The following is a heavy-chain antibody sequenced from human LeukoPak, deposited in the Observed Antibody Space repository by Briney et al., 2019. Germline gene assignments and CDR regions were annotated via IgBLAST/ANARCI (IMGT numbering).Heavy chain of an antibody. CDR1: GYTFTSYD. Sequence: GASVKVSCKASGYTFTSYDINWVRQATGQGLEWMGWMNPNSGNTGYAQKFQGRVTMTRNTSISTAYMELSSLRSEDTAVNYCARSLYGDYSDDYWGQGTLVTVSS. D-gene: IGHD4-17*01. V-gene: IGHV1-8*01. CDR3: ARSLYGDYSDDY. CDR2: MNPNSGNT. J-gene: IGHJ4*02.